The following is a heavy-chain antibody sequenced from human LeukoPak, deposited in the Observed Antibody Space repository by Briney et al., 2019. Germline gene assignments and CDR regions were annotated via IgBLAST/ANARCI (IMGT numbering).Heavy chain of an antibody. V-gene: IGHV3-33*01. CDR2: IWNDGSNK. D-gene: IGHD6-13*01. Sequence: GRSLRLSCAASGFIFSTYGMHWVRQAPGKGLEWVAVIWNDGSNKYYADSVKGRVTISRDNSKNTLYLQFNSLRAEDTAVYHCARKSLGIAAAGAFFGSWGQGTLVTVSS. J-gene: IGHJ5*02. CDR3: ARKSLGIAAAGAFFGS. CDR1: GFIFSTYG.